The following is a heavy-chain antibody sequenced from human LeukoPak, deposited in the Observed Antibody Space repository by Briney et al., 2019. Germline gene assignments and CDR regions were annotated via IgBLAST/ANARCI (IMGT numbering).Heavy chain of an antibody. D-gene: IGHD6-13*01. J-gene: IGHJ4*02. CDR2: INPNSGGT. V-gene: IGHV1-2*06. CDR1: GYTFTGYY. Sequence: GASVKVSCKASGYTFTGYYMHWVRQAPGQGLEWMGRINPNSGGTNYAQKFQGRVTMTRDTSISTAYMELSRLRSDDTAVYYCARDGSSSTSPFDYWGQGTLVTVPS. CDR3: ARDGSSSTSPFDY.